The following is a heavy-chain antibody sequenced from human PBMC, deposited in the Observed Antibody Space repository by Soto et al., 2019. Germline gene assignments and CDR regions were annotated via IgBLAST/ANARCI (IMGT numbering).Heavy chain of an antibody. Sequence: EVQLVESGGSVVRPGGSLRLSCTASGFTFDDYGMIWVRQPPGKGLEWVSGINRSGGNRGYVDPVKGRFTISRDNAKKSLYLQMDSLRAEDTAFYYCARGANTYFDIWGQGPMVTVSS. CDR3: ARGANTYFDI. J-gene: IGHJ3*02. CDR1: GFTFDDYG. D-gene: IGHD2-15*01. CDR2: INRSGGNR. V-gene: IGHV3-20*04.